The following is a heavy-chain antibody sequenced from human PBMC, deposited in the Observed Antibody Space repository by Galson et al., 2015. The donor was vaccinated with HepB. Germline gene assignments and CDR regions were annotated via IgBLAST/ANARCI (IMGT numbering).Heavy chain of an antibody. Sequence: SVKVSCKAAGPTFTSNYIHWVRQAPGQGLEWMGLINPRDSSTDYAQKFQGRVTVTRDTSTSTIYMELSGLTSEDTAVYYCAREGLTLKHFDYWGQGTLVTVSS. J-gene: IGHJ4*02. CDR2: INPRDSST. D-gene: IGHD4/OR15-4a*01. CDR1: GPTFTSNY. CDR3: AREGLTLKHFDY. V-gene: IGHV1-46*01.